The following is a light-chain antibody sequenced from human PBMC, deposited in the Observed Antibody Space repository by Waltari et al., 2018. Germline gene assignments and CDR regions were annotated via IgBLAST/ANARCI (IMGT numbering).Light chain of an antibody. V-gene: IGLV8-61*01. J-gene: IGLJ2*01. CDR3: VLYMGSGIWV. Sequence: QTVVTQEPSFSVSPGGTVTLTCGLSSCSVSTSYSPSWYQQTPGQAPRTLIYRTNTRSSGVPDRFSGSILGNKAALTITGAQADDESDYYCVLYMGSGIWVFGGGTKLTVL. CDR2: RTN. CDR1: SCSVSTSYS.